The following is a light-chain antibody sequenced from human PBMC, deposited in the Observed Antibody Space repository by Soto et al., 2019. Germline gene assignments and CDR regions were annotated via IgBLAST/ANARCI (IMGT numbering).Light chain of an antibody. CDR1: SSDVGRYNY. J-gene: IGLJ1*01. Sequence: QSALTQPPSASGSPGQSVTISCTGTSSDVGRYNYVSWYQQHPGKAPKLMISEVTKRPSGVPDRFSGSKSGNTASLTVSGLQAEDEADYYCSSYAGGNNLYVFGTGTKVTV. CDR2: EVT. CDR3: SSYAGGNNLYV. V-gene: IGLV2-8*01.